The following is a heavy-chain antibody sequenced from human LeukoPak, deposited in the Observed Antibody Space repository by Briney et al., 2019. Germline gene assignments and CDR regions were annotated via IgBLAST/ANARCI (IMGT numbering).Heavy chain of an antibody. Sequence: GGCLRLSCAASGFTFSSYSMNWVRQAPGKGLEWVSYISSSSSTIYYADSVKGRFTISRDNAKNSLYLQMNSLRDEDTAVYYCARDYIVVVTAELVGPIDYWGQGTLVTVSS. CDR1: GFTFSSYS. CDR3: ARDYIVVVTAELVGPIDY. V-gene: IGHV3-48*02. J-gene: IGHJ4*02. CDR2: ISSSSSTI. D-gene: IGHD2-21*02.